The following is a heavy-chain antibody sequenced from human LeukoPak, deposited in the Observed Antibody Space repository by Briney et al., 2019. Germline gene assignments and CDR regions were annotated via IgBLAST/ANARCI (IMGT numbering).Heavy chain of an antibody. Sequence: ASVKVSCKASGYTFNGYYMHWVRQAPGQGLEWMGWINPNSGGTNYAQKFQGRVTMTRDTSISTAYMELSRLRSDDTAVYYCASSAWVRGVKGYYYYYMDVWGKGTTVTVSS. CDR3: ASSAWVRGVKGYYYYYMDV. D-gene: IGHD3-10*01. CDR2: INPNSGGT. CDR1: GYTFNGYY. V-gene: IGHV1-2*02. J-gene: IGHJ6*03.